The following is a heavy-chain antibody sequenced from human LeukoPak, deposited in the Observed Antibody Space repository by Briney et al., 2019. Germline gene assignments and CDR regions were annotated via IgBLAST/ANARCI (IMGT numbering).Heavy chain of an antibody. V-gene: IGHV1-2*02. D-gene: IGHD3-10*02. CDR2: INPNGGGT. Sequence: ASVKVPCKTSGYIFIDYQLNWVRQAPGEGLEWMAWINPNGGGTKYAQKFQDRLTMTWDTSISTAYMELNTLTSDDTAVYYCAREAPMVGDSFDIWGHGTMVTVSS. CDR3: AREAPMVGDSFDI. CDR1: GYIFIDYQ. J-gene: IGHJ3*02.